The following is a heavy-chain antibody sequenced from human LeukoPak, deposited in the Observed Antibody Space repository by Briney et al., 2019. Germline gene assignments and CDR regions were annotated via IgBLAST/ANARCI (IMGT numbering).Heavy chain of an antibody. D-gene: IGHD2-2*01. Sequence: PSETLSLTCTVSGGSISSPNYYWRWIRLPPGKGLEWIGSMYYCGSTFLNPSLKRRVAITMDTPNNQFSLKLNSVTAADTAVYYCARPYCRSTYCHFLADSWGQGTLVTVSS. V-gene: IGHV4-39*01. CDR1: GGSISSPNYY. CDR3: ARPYCRSTYCHFLADS. J-gene: IGHJ5*01. CDR2: MYYCGST.